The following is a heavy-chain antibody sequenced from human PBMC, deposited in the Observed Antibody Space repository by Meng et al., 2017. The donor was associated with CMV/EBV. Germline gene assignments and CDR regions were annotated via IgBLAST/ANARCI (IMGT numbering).Heavy chain of an antibody. CDR1: GFTFSSYG. J-gene: IGHJ5*02. CDR2: IRYDGSNK. CDR3: AKDAFNWNLNWFDP. Sequence: GSLRLSCAASGFTFSSYGMHWVRQAPGKGLEWVAFIRYDGSNKYYADSVKGRFTISRDNSKNTLYLQMNSLRAEDTAVYYCAKDAFNWNLNWFDPWGQGTLVTVSS. D-gene: IGHD1-7*01. V-gene: IGHV3-30*02.